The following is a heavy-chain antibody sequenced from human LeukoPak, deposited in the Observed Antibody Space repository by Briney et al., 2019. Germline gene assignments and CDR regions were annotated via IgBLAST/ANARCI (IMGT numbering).Heavy chain of an antibody. V-gene: IGHV1-2*02. D-gene: IGHD4-11*01. J-gene: IGHJ4*02. CDR1: GYTFTVYY. CDR3: ARDYQGYSTSYYFDY. CDR2: INPNSGGT. Sequence: ASVTVSCTASGYTFTVYYMHWVRQAPGQGLEWMGWINPNSGGTNYAQKFQGRVTMTRDTSISTAYMELSRLRSDDTAVYYCARDYQGYSTSYYFDYWGQGTLVTVSS.